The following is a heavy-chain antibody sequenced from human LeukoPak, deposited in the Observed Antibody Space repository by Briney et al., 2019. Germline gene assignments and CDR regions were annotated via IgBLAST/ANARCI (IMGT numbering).Heavy chain of an antibody. CDR3: AGYFESWFDP. CDR1: GDSFSSGGYY. V-gene: IGHV4-31*03. J-gene: IGHJ5*02. Sequence: PSETLSLTCSVSGDSFSSGGYYWSWIRQHPGKGLEWLGYIYYTGNTYYNPSLKSRVTMSADTSKNQFSLKLSSVTAADTAVYYCAGYFESWFDPWGRGTLVTVSS. CDR2: IYYTGNT. D-gene: IGHD3-22*01.